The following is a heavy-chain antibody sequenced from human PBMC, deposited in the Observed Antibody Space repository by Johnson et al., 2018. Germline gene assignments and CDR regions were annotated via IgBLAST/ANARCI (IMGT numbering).Heavy chain of an antibody. V-gene: IGHV3-9*01. D-gene: IGHD5-24*01. CDR2: ISRHSDRI. CDR3: ASLRVREYMDV. J-gene: IGHJ6*03. Sequence: EVQLLESGGGLVQPGRSLRLSCAASGFTFDDYDMHWVRQAPGKGLEGVSGISRHSDRIGYADSVKGRFTISRDNAKSSLLYQQMNSLRAEDTALYYCASLRVREYMDVWGKGTTVTVSS. CDR1: GFTFDDYD.